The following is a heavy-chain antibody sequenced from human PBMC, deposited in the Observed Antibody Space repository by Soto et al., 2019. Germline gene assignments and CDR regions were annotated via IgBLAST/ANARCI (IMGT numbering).Heavy chain of an antibody. V-gene: IGHV3-74*01. CDR3: ARDEPYAMYX. Sequence: GGSLRLSCAASGFTFSSYWMHWVRQPPGKGMVWVSSINSDGSSTNYADSVKGRVTISRDVAKNTLYLKMNSLRAEETAVYYCARDEPYAMYXWGHGTTVTVS. J-gene: IGHJ6*02. CDR2: INSDGSST. CDR1: GFTFSSYW.